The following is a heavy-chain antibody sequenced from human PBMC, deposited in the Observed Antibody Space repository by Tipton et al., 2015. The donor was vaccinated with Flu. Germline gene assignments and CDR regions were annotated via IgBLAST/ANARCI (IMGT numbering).Heavy chain of an antibody. CDR3: ARERQGDVAWGNNWFDP. CDR2: IYTSGST. D-gene: IGHD3-16*01. Sequence: PGLVKPSQTLSLTCTVSGGSISSGSYYWSWIRQPAGKGLEWIGRIYTSGSTNYNPSLKSRVTISVDTSKNQFSLKLSSVTAADTAVYYCARERQGDVAWGNNWFDPWGQGTLVTVSS. CDR1: GGSISSGSYY. J-gene: IGHJ5*02. V-gene: IGHV4-61*02.